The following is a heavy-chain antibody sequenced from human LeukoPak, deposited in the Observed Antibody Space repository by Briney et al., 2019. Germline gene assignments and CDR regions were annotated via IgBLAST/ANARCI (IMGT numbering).Heavy chain of an antibody. CDR1: GGSISSYF. CDR2: IYYSGST. D-gene: IGHD2-8*01. J-gene: IGHJ2*01. V-gene: IGHV4-59*01. Sequence: SETLSLTCTVSGGSISSYFWSWIRQPPGKGLEWIGYIYYSGSTNYNPSLKSRVTISVDTSKNQFSLKLSSVTAADTAVYYCTRALMVDRYFDLWGRGTLVTVSS. CDR3: TRALMVDRYFDL.